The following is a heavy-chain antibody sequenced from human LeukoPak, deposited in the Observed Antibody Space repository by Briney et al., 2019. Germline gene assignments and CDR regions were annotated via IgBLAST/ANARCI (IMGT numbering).Heavy chain of an antibody. CDR2: ISSSSSPI. D-gene: IGHD5-12*01. CDR3: AREAGYSDYDPGTNY. Sequence: GGSLRLSCAASGLTLNSYSINWVRQAPGKGLEWVSYISSSSSPIYYADSVRGRFTISRDNAKNSLYLQMNSLRVEDTAVYYCAREAGYSDYDPGTNYWGQGTLVTVSS. J-gene: IGHJ4*02. CDR1: GLTLNSYS. V-gene: IGHV3-48*01.